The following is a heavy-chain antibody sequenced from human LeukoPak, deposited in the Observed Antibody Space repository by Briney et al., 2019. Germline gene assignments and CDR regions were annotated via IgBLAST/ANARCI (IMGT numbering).Heavy chain of an antibody. CDR2: ITNDGSTI. CDR3: ARSRRGY. J-gene: IGHJ4*02. Sequence: GGSLRLSCAASGFTFSSYEMNWVRQAPGKGLEGVAYITNDGSTIYYPDSVKGRFTISRDNAKDSLYLQMNSLRAGDTAVYYCARSRRGYWGQGTLVTVSS. V-gene: IGHV3-48*03. CDR1: GFTFSSYE.